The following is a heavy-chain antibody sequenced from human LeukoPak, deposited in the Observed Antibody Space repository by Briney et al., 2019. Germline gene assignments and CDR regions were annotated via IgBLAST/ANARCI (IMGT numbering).Heavy chain of an antibody. Sequence: SETLSLTCAVYDGSFSGYYWSWIRQPPGKGLEWIGEINHSGSTNYNPSLKSRVTISVDTSKNQFSLKLSSVTAADTAVYYCARSRGLSIAARRAFDYWGQGTLVTVSS. CDR3: ARSRGLSIAARRAFDY. CDR1: DGSFSGYY. D-gene: IGHD6-6*01. CDR2: INHSGST. J-gene: IGHJ4*02. V-gene: IGHV4-34*01.